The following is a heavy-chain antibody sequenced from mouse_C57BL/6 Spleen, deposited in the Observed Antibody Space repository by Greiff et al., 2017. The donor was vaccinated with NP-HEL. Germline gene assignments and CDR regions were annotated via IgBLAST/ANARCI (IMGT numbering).Heavy chain of an antibody. CDR1: GFNINNTY. CDR2: IDPANGNT. Sequence: EVQLQQSVAELVRPGASVKLSCTASGFNINNTYMHWVKQRPEQGLEWIGSIDPANGNTNYDPKFQGKATITADTSSNTAYLQLSSLTSEDTAIYYCARDDAVAWFAYWGQGTMVTVSA. J-gene: IGHJ3*01. CDR3: ARDDAVAWFAY. V-gene: IGHV14-3*01.